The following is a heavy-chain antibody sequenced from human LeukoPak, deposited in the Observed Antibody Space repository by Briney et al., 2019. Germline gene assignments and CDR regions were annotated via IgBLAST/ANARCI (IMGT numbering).Heavy chain of an antibody. CDR2: IYPGDSDT. CDR3: ARQSTIAAAGTDYFDY. J-gene: IGHJ4*02. D-gene: IGHD6-13*01. CDR1: GYSFTSYW. Sequence: GESLKISCKGSGYSFTSYWIGWVRQMPGKGLEWMGIIYPGDSDTRYSPSFQGQVAISADKSISTAYLQWSSLKASDTAMYYCARQSTIAAAGTDYFDYWGQGTLVTVSS. V-gene: IGHV5-51*01.